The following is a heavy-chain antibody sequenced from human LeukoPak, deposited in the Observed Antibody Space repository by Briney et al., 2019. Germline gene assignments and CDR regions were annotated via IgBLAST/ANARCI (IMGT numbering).Heavy chain of an antibody. J-gene: IGHJ4*02. CDR2: ISTNGGST. D-gene: IGHD4-11*01. CDR1: GFTFSSYV. CDR3: ARGNASYYDY. V-gene: IGHV3-64*01. Sequence: GGSLRLSCAASGFTFSSYVMYWVRQAPGKGLEYVSTISTNGGSTYYANSVKGRFTISRDNSKNTLYLQMGSLRDEDMAIYYCARGNASYYDYWGQGTLVTVSS.